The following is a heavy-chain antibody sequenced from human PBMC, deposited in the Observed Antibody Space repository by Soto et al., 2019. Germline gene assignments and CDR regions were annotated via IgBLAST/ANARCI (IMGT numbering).Heavy chain of an antibody. J-gene: IGHJ4*02. V-gene: IGHV4-34*01. Sequence: SETLSLTCAVYGGSFSGYYWSRIRQPPGKGLEWIGEINHSGSTNYNPSLKSRVTISVDTSKNQFSLKLSSVTAADTAVYHCARVREQQLVHYFDYWGQGTLVTVSS. CDR1: GGSFSGYY. CDR2: INHSGST. D-gene: IGHD6-13*01. CDR3: ARVREQQLVHYFDY.